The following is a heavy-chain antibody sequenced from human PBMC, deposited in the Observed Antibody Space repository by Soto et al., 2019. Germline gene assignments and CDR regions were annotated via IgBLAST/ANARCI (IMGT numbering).Heavy chain of an antibody. CDR1: GDTFITHS. CDR3: ARDQYCSVSTCFGCPDV. Sequence: QVQLLQSGSLLKRPGSSVKISCQASGDTFITHSLTWVRQAPGQGPEWVGRIIPMLGITDYAQRFQGRVTLTADKSTSTAYMVLGSLTSEDTAVYYCARDQYCSVSTCFGCPDVWGTGTTLTVSS. CDR2: IIPMLGIT. D-gene: IGHD2-15*01. J-gene: IGHJ6*03. V-gene: IGHV1-69*04.